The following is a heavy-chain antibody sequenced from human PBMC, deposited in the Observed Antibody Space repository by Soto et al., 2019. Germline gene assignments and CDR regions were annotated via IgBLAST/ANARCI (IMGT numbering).Heavy chain of an antibody. CDR2: ISWNSGSM. CDR1: GFTFDDYA. Sequence: EVQLVESGGGLVQPGRSLRLSCAASGFTFDDYAMHWVRQAPGKGLEWVSGISWNSGSMTYADSVKGRFTISRDNAKNSLYLQMNSLRVEDTALYYCAKVAAYDLYSRDPPDVWGQGTLVTVSS. V-gene: IGHV3-9*01. D-gene: IGHD1-1*01. J-gene: IGHJ4*02. CDR3: AKVAAYDLYSRDPPDV.